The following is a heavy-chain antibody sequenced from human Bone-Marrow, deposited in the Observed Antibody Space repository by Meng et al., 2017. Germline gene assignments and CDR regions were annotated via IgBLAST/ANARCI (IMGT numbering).Heavy chain of an antibody. CDR1: GYTFTSYY. D-gene: IGHD4-17*01. V-gene: IGHV1-46*01. CDR3: ARGFGDYGGLHDAFDI. CDR2: INPSGGST. J-gene: IGHJ3*02. Sequence: ASVKVSCKASGYTFTSYYMHWVRQAPGQGLEWMGIINPSGGSTSYAQKFQGRVTRTRDTSTSTVYMELSSLRSEDTAVYYWARGFGDYGGLHDAFDIWGQGTMVTVSS.